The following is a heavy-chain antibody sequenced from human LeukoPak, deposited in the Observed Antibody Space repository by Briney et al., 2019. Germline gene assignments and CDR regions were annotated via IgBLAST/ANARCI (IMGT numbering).Heavy chain of an antibody. Sequence: SETLSLTCTVSGGSVSSATYYWGWIRQPPGKGLEWIGSMSYGGRTYYNPSLKSRVTMSVDTSKNQFSLKLTSVTAADTAVYYCARHSYFDYWGQGTLVTVSS. V-gene: IGHV4-39*01. CDR3: ARHSYFDY. CDR1: GGSVSSATYY. J-gene: IGHJ4*02. CDR2: MSYGGRT.